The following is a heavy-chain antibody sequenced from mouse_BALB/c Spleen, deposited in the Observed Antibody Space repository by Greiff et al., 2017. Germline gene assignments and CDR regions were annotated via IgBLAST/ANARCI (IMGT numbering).Heavy chain of an antibody. V-gene: IGHV14-3*02. CDR2: IDPANGNT. Sequence: VQLQQSGAELVRSGASVKLSCTASGFNIKDTYMHWVKQRPEQGLEWIGRIDPANGNTKYDPKFQGKATITADTSSNTAYLQLSSLTSEDTAVYYCARVAYYGSFAYWGQGTLVTVSA. J-gene: IGHJ3*01. CDR3: ARVAYYGSFAY. D-gene: IGHD1-2*01. CDR1: GFNIKDTY.